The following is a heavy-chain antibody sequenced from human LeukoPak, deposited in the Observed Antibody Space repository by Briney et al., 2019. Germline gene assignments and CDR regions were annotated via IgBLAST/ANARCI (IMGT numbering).Heavy chain of an antibody. CDR3: TRRGRNNWGEGNDY. Sequence: PSETLSLTCTVSGGSISSYYWSWIRQPPGKGLEWIGYINDSGSTNSNPSLKSRVTMSVDTSKNQFSLKLSSVTAADTAVYYCTRRGRNNWGEGNDYWGQGTLVTVSS. D-gene: IGHD1-1*01. CDR2: INDSGST. J-gene: IGHJ4*02. V-gene: IGHV4-59*08. CDR1: GGSISSYY.